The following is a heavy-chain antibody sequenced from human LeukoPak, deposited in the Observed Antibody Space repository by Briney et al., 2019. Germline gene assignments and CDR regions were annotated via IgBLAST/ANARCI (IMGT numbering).Heavy chain of an antibody. J-gene: IGHJ3*02. CDR3: ARDYAGLSSLDI. V-gene: IGHV4-39*02. Sequence: SETLSLTCTVSGGSISSSSYYWGWIRQPPGKGLEWIGSIYYSGSTYYNPSLKSRVTISVDTSKNQFSLKLSSVTAADTAVYYCARDYAGLSSLDIWGQGTMVTVSS. CDR1: GGSISSSSYY. CDR2: IYYSGST. D-gene: IGHD2-15*01.